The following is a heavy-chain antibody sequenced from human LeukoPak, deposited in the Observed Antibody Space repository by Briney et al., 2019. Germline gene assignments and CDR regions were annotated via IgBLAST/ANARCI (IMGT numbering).Heavy chain of an antibody. CDR1: GFTFSSYA. CDR2: ISGSGGST. CDR3: AKDQGDCSSTGCCFACFDY. D-gene: IGHD2-2*01. V-gene: IGHV3-23*01. J-gene: IGHJ4*02. Sequence: GGSLILSRAASGFTFSSYAMSWVRPAPGKGLEWVSAISGSGGSTYYADSVKGRFTISRDNSKNTLYLQMNSLRAEDTAVYYCAKDQGDCSSTGCCFACFDYWGQGTLVTVSS.